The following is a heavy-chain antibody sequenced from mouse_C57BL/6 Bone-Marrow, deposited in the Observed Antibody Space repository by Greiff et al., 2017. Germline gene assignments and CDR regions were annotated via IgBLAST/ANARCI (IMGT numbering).Heavy chain of an antibody. CDR1: GFSFNTYA. Sequence: EADGGLVQPKGSLKLSCAASGFSFNTYAMNWVRQAPGKGLEWVARIRSKSNNYATYYADSVKDRFTISRDDSESMLYLQMNNLKTEDTAMYYCVRLGLRRGFAYWGQGTLVTVSA. D-gene: IGHD2-4*01. V-gene: IGHV10-1*01. J-gene: IGHJ3*01. CDR2: IRSKSNNYAT. CDR3: VRLGLRRGFAY.